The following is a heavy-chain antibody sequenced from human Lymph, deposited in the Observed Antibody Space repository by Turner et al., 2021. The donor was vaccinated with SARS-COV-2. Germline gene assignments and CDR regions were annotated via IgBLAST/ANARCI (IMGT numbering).Heavy chain of an antibody. CDR1: GYSFTTYW. CDR3: ARREWGGSLGHIDY. Sequence: EVQLVQSGAEVTKPGESLKISCRHSGYSFTTYWIGWGRQMPGKGLEWMGIIYPGDSDTRYSPSFQGQVTISADKSISTAYLQWSSLKASDTSMYYCARREWGGSLGHIDYCGQGTLVTVSS. D-gene: IGHD1-26*01. J-gene: IGHJ4*02. V-gene: IGHV5-51*01. CDR2: IYPGDSDT.